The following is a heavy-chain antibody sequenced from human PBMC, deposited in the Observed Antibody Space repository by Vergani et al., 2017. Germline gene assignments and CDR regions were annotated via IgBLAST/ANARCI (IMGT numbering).Heavy chain of an antibody. Sequence: EVQLVESGGGLVKPGGSLRLSCAASGFTFSSYSMNWVRQAPGKGLEWVSSISSSSSYIYYTDSVKGRFTISGDNAKNSLYLQMNSLRAEDTAVYYCASWESIPAATPGYYYYYYMDVWGKGSTVTVSS. V-gene: IGHV3-21*01. CDR1: GFTFSSYS. CDR3: ASWESIPAATPGYYYYYYMDV. D-gene: IGHD2-2*01. CDR2: ISSSSSYI. J-gene: IGHJ6*03.